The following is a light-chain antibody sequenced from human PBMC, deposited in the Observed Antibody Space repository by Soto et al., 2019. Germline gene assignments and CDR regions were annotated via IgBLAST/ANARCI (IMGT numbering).Light chain of an antibody. CDR1: QSVSSNY. CDR3: QQYDTSPRT. Sequence: EVMLTQSPGTLSLSPGERATLSCRASQSVSSNYLASSQQKSGQAPRLLIYGASNRATGIPDRFSGSGSGTDFTLTIRRLESEEFAVYNCQQYDTSPRTFGLGTKVEFK. J-gene: IGKJ1*01. V-gene: IGKV3-20*01. CDR2: GAS.